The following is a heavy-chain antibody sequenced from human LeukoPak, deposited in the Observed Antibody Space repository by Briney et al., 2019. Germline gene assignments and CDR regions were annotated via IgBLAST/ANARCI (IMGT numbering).Heavy chain of an antibody. CDR1: GFSFRSYA. CDR2: INSRSSTI. V-gene: IGHV3-48*02. D-gene: IGHD6-19*01. J-gene: IGHJ4*02. CDR3: ARDRHSTGWYYFDY. Sequence: GGSLRLSCAASGFSFRSYAMTWVRQTPGKGLEWVSYINSRSSTIYYADSVKGRFTISRDNAKNSLYLQMNSLRDEDTAVYYCARDRHSTGWYYFDYWGQGTLVTVSS.